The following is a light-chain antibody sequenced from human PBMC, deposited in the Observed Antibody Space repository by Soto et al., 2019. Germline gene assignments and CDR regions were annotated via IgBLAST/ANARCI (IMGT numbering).Light chain of an antibody. Sequence: QSALTQPASVSGSPGQSITISCTGTSSDVGGYNYVSWYQQHPGKAPKLMIYDVSNRPSGVSNRFSGSKSGNTASLTISGLQAEDDADYYCSSYTSSRYVFGTGTKLTVL. CDR2: DVS. CDR1: SSDVGGYNY. J-gene: IGLJ1*01. V-gene: IGLV2-14*01. CDR3: SSYTSSRYV.